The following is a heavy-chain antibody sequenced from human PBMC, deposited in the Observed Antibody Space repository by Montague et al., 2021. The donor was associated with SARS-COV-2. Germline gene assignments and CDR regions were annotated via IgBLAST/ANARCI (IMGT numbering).Heavy chain of an antibody. CDR1: GGSISSSNW. V-gene: IGHV4-4*02. J-gene: IGHJ6*02. Sequence: SETLSLTCAVSGGSISSSNWWSWVRQPPGKGLEWIGGIYHSGSTNYNPSLKSRVTISVDMSKNQFSLKLSSVTAADTAVYYCARDRRSWFPPYYYGMDVWGQGTTVTVSS. D-gene: IGHD6-13*01. CDR3: ARDRRSWFPPYYYGMDV. CDR2: IYHSGST.